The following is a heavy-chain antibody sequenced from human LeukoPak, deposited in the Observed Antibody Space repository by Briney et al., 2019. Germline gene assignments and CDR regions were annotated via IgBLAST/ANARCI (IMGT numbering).Heavy chain of an antibody. V-gene: IGHV3-30-3*01. CDR1: VFTFSSYA. J-gene: IGHJ4*02. CDR2: ISYDGSNK. CDR3: ARKWELDY. Sequence: PGGSLRLSCAASVFTFSSYAMHWVRQAPGKGLEWLAVISYDGSNKYYADSVKGRFTISRDNSKNTLYLQMNSLRAEDTAVYYCARKWELDYWGQGTLVTVSS. D-gene: IGHD1-26*01.